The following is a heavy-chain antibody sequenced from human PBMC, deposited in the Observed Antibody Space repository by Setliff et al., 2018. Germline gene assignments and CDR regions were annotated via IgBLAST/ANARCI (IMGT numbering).Heavy chain of an antibody. J-gene: IGHJ4*02. V-gene: IGHV3-23*01. CDR3: AKPGGWTWPLYYFDY. CDR2: ISSGFET. CDR1: GFAFSNYA. Sequence: PGGSLRLSCAASGFAFSNYAMNWVRQAPGKGLEWVAGISSGFETAYADFVKGRFTISKDNSKNTLYLEMPSLRADDTAIYYCAKPGGWTWPLYYFDYWGQGTLVTVSS. D-gene: IGHD3-10*01.